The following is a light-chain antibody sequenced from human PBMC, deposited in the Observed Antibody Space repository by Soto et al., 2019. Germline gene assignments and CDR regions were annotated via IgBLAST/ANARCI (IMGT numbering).Light chain of an antibody. CDR1: SGDVGDYKY. Sequence: QSVLTQPASVSGSPGQSITISCTGTSGDVGDYKYVSWYQQHPGKAPKLMIFDVSNRPSGVSNRFSGSKSGNTASLTISGLQAEDEADYYCSSYTSSSTSGVFGGGTKLTVL. V-gene: IGLV2-14*03. CDR3: SSYTSSSTSGV. J-gene: IGLJ2*01. CDR2: DVS.